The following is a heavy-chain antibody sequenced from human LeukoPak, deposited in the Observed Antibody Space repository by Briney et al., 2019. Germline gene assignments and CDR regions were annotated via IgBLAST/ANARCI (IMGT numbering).Heavy chain of an antibody. CDR2: INPSGGST. V-gene: IGHV1-46*01. CDR1: GYTFTSYY. D-gene: IGHD2-2*01. J-gene: IGHJ5*02. CDR3: ARDRCSSTSCCPNDP. Sequence: ASVKVSCTASGYTFTSYYMHWVRQAPGQGLEWIGIINPSGGSTSYAQKFQGRVTMTRDTSTSTVYMELSSLRSEDTAVYYCARDRCSSTSCCPNDPCGQGTLVTVSS.